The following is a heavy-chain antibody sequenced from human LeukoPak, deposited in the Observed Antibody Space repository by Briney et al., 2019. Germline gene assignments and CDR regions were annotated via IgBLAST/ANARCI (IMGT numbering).Heavy chain of an antibody. CDR3: ARGYSDFEPYFDS. J-gene: IGHJ4*02. D-gene: IGHD5-12*01. V-gene: IGHV1-46*01. CDR1: AYIFTTYY. Sequence: GASVKVSCKASAYIFTTYYMHWVRQAPGQGLEWMGIINPTGGSASYAQKFQGRVTMTRDTSTSTVYMELSRLTSEETAVYYCARGYSDFEPYFDSWGQGTLVTVSS. CDR2: INPTGGSA.